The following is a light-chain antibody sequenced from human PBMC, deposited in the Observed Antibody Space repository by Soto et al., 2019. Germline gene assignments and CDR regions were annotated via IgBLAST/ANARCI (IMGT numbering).Light chain of an antibody. CDR3: LSFDSSLSVV. J-gene: IGLJ2*01. CDR1: SSNIGAGYD. V-gene: IGLV1-40*01. CDR2: GNT. Sequence: QPVLTQPPSVSGAPGQRVTISCTRSSSNIGAGYDVHWYQQLPGRAPKLLIYGNTNRPSGVPDRFSGSKSGTSASLAITGLQAEDEADYYCLSFDSSLSVVFGGGTKVTVL.